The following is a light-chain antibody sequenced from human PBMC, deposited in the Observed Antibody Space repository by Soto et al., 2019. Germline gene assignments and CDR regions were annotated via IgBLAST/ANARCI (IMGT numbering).Light chain of an antibody. CDR2: DVN. J-gene: IGLJ3*02. Sequence: QPVLTQPASVSGSPGQSITISCTGSRSDVGAYNAVSWYQQHPGKAPKLMIYDVNNRPSGVSHRFSGSKSGNTASLTISGLQAEDEADYYCSSYISNYAPSVLFGGGTKLTVL. CDR3: SSYISNYAPSVL. V-gene: IGLV2-14*01. CDR1: RSDVGAYNA.